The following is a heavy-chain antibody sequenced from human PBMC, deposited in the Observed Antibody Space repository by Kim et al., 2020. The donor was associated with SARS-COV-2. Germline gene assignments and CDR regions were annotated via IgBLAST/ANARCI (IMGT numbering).Heavy chain of an antibody. J-gene: IGHJ3*02. CDR2: ISGSGGST. Sequence: GGSLRLSCAASGFTFSSYAMSWVRQAPGKGLEWVSAISGSGGSTYYADSVKGRFTISRDNSKNTLYLQMNSLRAEDTAVYYCANLITMLVVVPRVHAFDIWGQGTMVTVSS. V-gene: IGHV3-23*01. CDR3: ANLITMLVVVPRVHAFDI. CDR1: GFTFSSYA. D-gene: IGHD3-22*01.